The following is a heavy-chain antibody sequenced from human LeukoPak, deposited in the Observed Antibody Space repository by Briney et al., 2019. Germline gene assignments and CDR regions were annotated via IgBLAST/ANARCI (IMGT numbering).Heavy chain of an antibody. J-gene: IGHJ4*02. D-gene: IGHD4-17*01. CDR2: IWYDGSNK. CDR1: GFTFSRYW. V-gene: IGHV3-33*07. CDR3: ARSYDYGADY. Sequence: GGSLRLSCAASGFTFSRYWMSWVRQAPGKGLEWVAVIWYDGSNKYYADSVKGRFTISRDNSKNTLYLQMNSLRAEDTAVYYCARSYDYGADYWGQGTLVTVSS.